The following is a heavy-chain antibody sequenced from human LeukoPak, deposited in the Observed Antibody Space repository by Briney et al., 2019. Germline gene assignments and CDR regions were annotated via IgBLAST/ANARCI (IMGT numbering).Heavy chain of an antibody. J-gene: IGHJ4*02. CDR1: GFIFSNYG. CDR3: ARVPFSSGWYDY. D-gene: IGHD6-19*01. Sequence: GGSLRLSCAASGFIFSNYGMHWVRQARGRGLEFVSRISSNGGTTYYADSLKGRFTISRDNSKNTVYLQMASLRPEDMAVYYCARVPFSSGWYDYWGQGTLVTVSS. V-gene: IGHV3-64*02. CDR2: ISSNGGTT.